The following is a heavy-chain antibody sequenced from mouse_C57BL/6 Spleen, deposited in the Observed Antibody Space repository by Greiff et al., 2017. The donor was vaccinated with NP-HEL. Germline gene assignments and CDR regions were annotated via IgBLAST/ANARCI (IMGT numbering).Heavy chain of an antibody. V-gene: IGHV1-52*01. D-gene: IGHD1-1*01. CDR2: IDPSDSET. Sequence: QVQLQQPGAELVRPGSSVKLSCKASGYTFTSYWMHWVKQRPIQGLEWIGNIDPSDSETHYNQKFKDKATLTVDKSSSTAYMQLSSLTSEDSAVYYCARGSSTYDYAMDYWGQGTSVTVSS. CDR1: GYTFTSYW. J-gene: IGHJ4*01. CDR3: ARGSSTYDYAMDY.